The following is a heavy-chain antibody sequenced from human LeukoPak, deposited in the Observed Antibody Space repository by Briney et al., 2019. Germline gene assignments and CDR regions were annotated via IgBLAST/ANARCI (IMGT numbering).Heavy chain of an antibody. CDR1: GDSISSSTDY. CDR3: ARQLYGDFVNYFDP. V-gene: IGHV4-39*01. D-gene: IGHD4-17*01. CDR2: IDYSGRT. J-gene: IGHJ5*02. Sequence: PSETLSLTCTVSGDSISSSTDYWGWIRQPPGGGVEWLGSIDYSGRTYYKPSLKSRVTMSVDTSRNQFSLKLTSVTAADTAVYYCARQLYGDFVNYFDPWGQGTLVTVSS.